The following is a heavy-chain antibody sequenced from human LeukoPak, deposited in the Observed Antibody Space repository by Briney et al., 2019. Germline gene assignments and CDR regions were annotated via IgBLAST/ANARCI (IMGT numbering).Heavy chain of an antibody. D-gene: IGHD3-3*01. CDR1: GYTFTSYG. CDR2: ISAYNGNT. J-gene: IGHJ6*02. Sequence: GASVKVSCKASGYTFTSYGISWVRQAPGQGLEWMGWISAYNGNTNYAQKLQGRVTMTTDTSTSTAYMELRSLRSDDTAVYYCAREYYDFWSGYYSRYYYGMDVWGQGTTVTVSS. V-gene: IGHV1-18*01. CDR3: AREYYDFWSGYYSRYYYGMDV.